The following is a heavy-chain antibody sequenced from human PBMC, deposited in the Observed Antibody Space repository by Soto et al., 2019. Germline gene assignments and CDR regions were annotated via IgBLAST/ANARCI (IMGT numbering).Heavy chain of an antibody. CDR3: VRGWGSLIHLSCLDI. J-gene: IGHJ3*02. CDR2: IFYDGTEK. V-gene: IGHV3-33*01. CDR1: GFTFRQYG. D-gene: IGHD3-16*01. Sequence: QVQLVESGGGVFQPGTSLRLSCAASGFTFRQYGMHWVRQAPGKGLDWVAVIFYDGTEKYYADSVKGRFTISRDNPGNMVYLQMNSLRAEDTAVYYSVRGWGSLIHLSCLDIWGQGTTVVVSS.